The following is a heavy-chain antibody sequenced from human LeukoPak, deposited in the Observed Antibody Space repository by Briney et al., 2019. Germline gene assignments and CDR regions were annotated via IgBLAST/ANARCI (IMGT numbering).Heavy chain of an antibody. V-gene: IGHV3-30*18. Sequence: GGSLRLSCAASGFTFSSYSMNWVRQAPGKGLEWVAVISYDGSNKYYADSVKGRFTISRDNSKNTLYLQMNSLRAEDTAVYYCAKDRGYYDSSKYFQHWGQGTLVTVSS. CDR2: ISYDGSNK. J-gene: IGHJ1*01. CDR3: AKDRGYYDSSKYFQH. D-gene: IGHD3-22*01. CDR1: GFTFSSYS.